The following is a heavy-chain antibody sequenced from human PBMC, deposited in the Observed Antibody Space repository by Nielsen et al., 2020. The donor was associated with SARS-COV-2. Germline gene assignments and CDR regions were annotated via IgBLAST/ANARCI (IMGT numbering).Heavy chain of an antibody. Sequence: SETLSLTCSVSGGPISGHYWSWIRQPPGKGLEWLGHIFHSGNTNYNPSLESRVSMSVDTSKNYFSLTMTSVTAADTAVYYCAREVNRYFDLWGRGTLVTVSS. CDR1: GGPISGHY. J-gene: IGHJ2*01. CDR2: IFHSGNT. CDR3: AREVNRYFDL. V-gene: IGHV4-59*11.